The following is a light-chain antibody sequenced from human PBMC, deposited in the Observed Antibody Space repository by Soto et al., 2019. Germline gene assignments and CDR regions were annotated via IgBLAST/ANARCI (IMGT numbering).Light chain of an antibody. CDR3: QQYDNLPPV. CDR2: DAS. CDR1: PDISNY. J-gene: IGKJ3*01. Sequence: DIQMTQSPSSLSASVGDRVTITCQASPDISNYLNWYQQNPGKAPKLLIYDASNLETGVTSRFSGSGSGTDFNFTISSLQPEDIATYYCQQYDNLPPVFGPGTKVDIK. V-gene: IGKV1-33*01.